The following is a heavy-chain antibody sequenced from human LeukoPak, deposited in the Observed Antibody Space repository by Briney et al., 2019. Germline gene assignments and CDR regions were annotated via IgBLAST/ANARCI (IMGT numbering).Heavy chain of an antibody. CDR1: GGSISSYY. CDR3: ARGQSSSSWYGYYFDY. D-gene: IGHD6-13*01. CDR2: IYYSGST. V-gene: IGHV4-59*12. J-gene: IGHJ4*02. Sequence: SETLSLTCTVSGGSISSYYWSWIRQPPGKGLEWIGYIYYSGSTNYNPSLKSRVTISVDTSKNQFSLKLSSVTAADTAVYYCARGQSSSSWYGYYFDYWGQGTLVTVSS.